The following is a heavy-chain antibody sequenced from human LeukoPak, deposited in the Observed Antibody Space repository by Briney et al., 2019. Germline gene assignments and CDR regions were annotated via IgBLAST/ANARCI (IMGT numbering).Heavy chain of an antibody. J-gene: IGHJ4*02. CDR2: MNPNSGNT. Sequence: ASVTVSCKASGYTFTSYDINWVRQATGQGLEWMGWMNPNSGNTGYAQKFQGRVTMTRNTSISTAYMELSSLRSEDTAVYYCARDSERSWGSSDYWGQGTLVTVSS. V-gene: IGHV1-8*01. CDR3: ARDSERSWGSSDY. D-gene: IGHD2-15*01. CDR1: GYTFTSYD.